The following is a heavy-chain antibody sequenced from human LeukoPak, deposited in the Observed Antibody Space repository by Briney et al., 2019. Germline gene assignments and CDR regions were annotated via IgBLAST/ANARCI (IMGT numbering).Heavy chain of an antibody. J-gene: IGHJ4*02. CDR3: AKEFIAGDGHVDCDS. Sequence: GGSLRLSCAASGFTISTYAMSWVRQAPGKGLEWVSSITSSGATTYYADSVKGRFTISRDISKNTLYLQMNGLTAEDSAVYYCAKEFIAGDGHVDCDSWGQGTLVTVSS. CDR2: ITSSGATT. D-gene: IGHD5-24*01. CDR1: GFTISTYA. V-gene: IGHV3-23*01.